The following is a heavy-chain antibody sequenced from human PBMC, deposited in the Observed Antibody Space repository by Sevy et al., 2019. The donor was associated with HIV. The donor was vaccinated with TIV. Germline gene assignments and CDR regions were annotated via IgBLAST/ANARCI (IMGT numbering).Heavy chain of an antibody. Sequence: ASVKVSCKASGYTFTGDYMHWVRQTPGQGLEWMGWINPKRGDTKSGQRFQGRVTMTRDTSISTAYMELNRLRSDDTAVYYCARAGTLYSGYTYGSIDFWGQGTLVTVSS. CDR1: GYTFTGDY. J-gene: IGHJ4*02. CDR3: ARAGTLYSGYTYGSIDF. CDR2: INPKRGDT. V-gene: IGHV1-2*02. D-gene: IGHD5-18*01.